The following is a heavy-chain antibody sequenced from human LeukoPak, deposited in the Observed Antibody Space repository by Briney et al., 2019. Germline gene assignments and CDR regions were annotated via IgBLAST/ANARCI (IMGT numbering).Heavy chain of an antibody. Sequence: SVKVSCKASGGTFSSYAISWVRQAPGQGLEWMGGIIPIFGTANYAQKFQGRVTITTDESTSTAYMELSSLRSEDTAVYYCARVGFGEFDDAFDIWGQGTMVTVSS. J-gene: IGHJ3*02. CDR3: ARVGFGEFDDAFDI. CDR2: IIPIFGTA. CDR1: GGTFSSYA. D-gene: IGHD3-10*01. V-gene: IGHV1-69*05.